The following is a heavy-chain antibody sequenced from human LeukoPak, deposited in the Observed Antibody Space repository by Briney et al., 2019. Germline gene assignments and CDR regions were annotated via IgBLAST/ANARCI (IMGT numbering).Heavy chain of an antibody. CDR1: GFTFSDYY. J-gene: IGHJ4*02. D-gene: IGHD4/OR15-4a*01. CDR3: ARGALTYYDY. V-gene: IGHV3-11*01. CDR2: TSFGGNTI. Sequence: PGGSLRLSCAASGFTFSDYYMSWIRQAPGKGLEWVSYTSFGGNTISYADSVKGRFTFSRDNAKNSLFLQMNSLRAEDTAVYYCARGALTYYDYWGQGTLVAVSS.